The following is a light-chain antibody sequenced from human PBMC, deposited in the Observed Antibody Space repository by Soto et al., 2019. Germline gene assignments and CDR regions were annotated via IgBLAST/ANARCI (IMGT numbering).Light chain of an antibody. CDR3: QHYNSYSGT. V-gene: IGKV1-5*01. CDR1: QTINTW. CDR2: DVS. J-gene: IGKJ1*01. Sequence: DIQMTQSPSTLSASVGDRITITCRASQTINTWLAWYQQKPGKAPKILIHDVSRLESGVPSRFSGSASGTEFTLTISSLQPDDFATYYCQHYNSYSGTFGQGTKVDIK.